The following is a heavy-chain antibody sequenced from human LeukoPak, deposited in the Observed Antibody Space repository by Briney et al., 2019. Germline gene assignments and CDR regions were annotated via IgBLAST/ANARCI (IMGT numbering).Heavy chain of an antibody. J-gene: IGHJ4*02. Sequence: GGSLRLSCAASGFTFSSYGMHWVRQAPGKGLEWVAVIWFDGNNKYYADSVKGRFTISRDNSKNTLYLQMNSLRAEDTAVYYCAKTVDTAMVDYYFDYWGQGTLVTVSS. CDR1: GFTFSSYG. V-gene: IGHV3-33*06. D-gene: IGHD5-18*01. CDR3: AKTVDTAMVDYYFDY. CDR2: IWFDGNNK.